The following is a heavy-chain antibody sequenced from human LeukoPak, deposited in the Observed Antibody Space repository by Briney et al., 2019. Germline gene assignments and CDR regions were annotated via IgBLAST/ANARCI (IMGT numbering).Heavy chain of an antibody. V-gene: IGHV4-34*01. D-gene: IGHD1-26*01. J-gene: IGHJ4*02. Sequence: SETLSLTCAVYGGSFSGYYWSWVRQPPGKGLEWIGEINHSGSTNYNPSLKPRLTISVHTSKNQFSLRLSSVTAADTAVYYCARRRVDSGNHHFDYWGQGTLVTVSS. CDR2: INHSGST. CDR1: GGSFSGYY. CDR3: ARRRVDSGNHHFDY.